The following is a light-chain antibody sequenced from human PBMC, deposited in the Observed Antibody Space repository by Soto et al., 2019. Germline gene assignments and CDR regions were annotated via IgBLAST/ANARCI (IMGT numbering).Light chain of an antibody. V-gene: IGKV2-28*01. J-gene: IGKJ2*01. CDR2: LGS. CDR3: MHALKTPYT. Sequence: DIVMTQSPLSMPVTPGEPASISCRSSQSLLNSPGNSFFNCYLQTLGPSPQLLIYLGSNRAAGVPDRFSGSGSDSDFTPNISRVEAEDVVVYYCMHALKTPYTFGQGTKLEIK. CDR1: QSLLNSPGNSF.